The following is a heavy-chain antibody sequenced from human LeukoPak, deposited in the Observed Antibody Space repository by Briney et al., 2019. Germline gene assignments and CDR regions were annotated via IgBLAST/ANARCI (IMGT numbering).Heavy chain of an antibody. CDR3: ANVRPLNDY. Sequence: PGGSLRLSCAASGFSFRSHGMNWVRQAPGKGLEWVSYITSSGSSIYYADSVKGRFTISRDNAKNSLYLQMNSLRAEDTAVYYCANVRPLNDYWGQGTLVTVSS. V-gene: IGHV3-48*01. D-gene: IGHD2-8*01. CDR1: GFSFRSHG. J-gene: IGHJ4*02. CDR2: ITSSGSSI.